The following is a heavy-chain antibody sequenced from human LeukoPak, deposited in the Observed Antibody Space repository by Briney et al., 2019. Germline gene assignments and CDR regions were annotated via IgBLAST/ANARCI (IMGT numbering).Heavy chain of an antibody. CDR3: AREVGATFYYYYGMDV. CDR2: TRNKANSYTT. D-gene: IGHD1-26*01. J-gene: IGHJ6*02. CDR1: GFTFSGHY. V-gene: IGHV3-72*01. Sequence: GGSLRLSCAASGFTFSGHYMDWVRQAPGKGLEWVGRTRNKANSYTTEYAASVKGRFTISRDDSKNSLYLQMNSLKTEDTAVYYCAREVGATFYYYYGMDVWGQGTTVTVSS.